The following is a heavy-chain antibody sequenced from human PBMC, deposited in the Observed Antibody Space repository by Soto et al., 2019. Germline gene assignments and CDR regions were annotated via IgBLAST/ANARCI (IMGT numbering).Heavy chain of an antibody. J-gene: IGHJ4*02. Sequence: PGESLKISCQGSEDMFSNHWIGWVRQMPGKGLEWMGIIYFRDSDVRYSPSFQGQVTITADKPSHSVSLQWRRLKARDTAMYFCANFPGGGHHKSVADNRGPGTLVTVSS. CDR2: IYFRDSDV. CDR1: EDMFSNHW. D-gene: IGHD6-25*01. V-gene: IGHV5-51*01. CDR3: ANFPGGGHHKSVADN.